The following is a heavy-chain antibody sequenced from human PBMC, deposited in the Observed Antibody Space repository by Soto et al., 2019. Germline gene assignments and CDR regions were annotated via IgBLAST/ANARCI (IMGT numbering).Heavy chain of an antibody. Sequence: PSETLSLTCTVSNGSLSSNYWSWIRQSPGKGLEWIGNIYYSGSTNYNPSLKSRVTMSVDTSKNQFTLKLSSVTAADTDVYFCARSFMVLVDFFDYWGQGTPVTVSS. CDR3: ARSFMVLVDFFDY. CDR2: IYYSGST. D-gene: IGHD3-10*01. CDR1: NGSLSSNY. J-gene: IGHJ4*02. V-gene: IGHV4-59*01.